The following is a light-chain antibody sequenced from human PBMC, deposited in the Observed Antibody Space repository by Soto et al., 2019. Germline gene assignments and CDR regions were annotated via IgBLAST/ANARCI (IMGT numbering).Light chain of an antibody. CDR3: QQYNSWPRT. CDR2: GAS. V-gene: IGKV3-20*01. CDR1: QSVSSSY. J-gene: IGKJ1*01. Sequence: EIVLSQSACTLSLSPGERATLSCRASQSVSSSYLAWYQQKPGQAPRLLIYGASSRATGIPDRFSGSGSVADYTLTISSLQSEDSAVYYCQQYNSWPRTFGQRTKVDIK.